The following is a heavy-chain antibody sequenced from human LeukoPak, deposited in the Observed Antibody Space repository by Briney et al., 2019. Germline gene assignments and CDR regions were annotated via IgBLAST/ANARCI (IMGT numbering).Heavy chain of an antibody. Sequence: GGSLRLSCAASGFTFSSYAKHWVRQAPGKGLEWVAVMSYDGSNKYYADSVKGRFTISRDNSKNTLYLQMNSLRAEDTAVYYCVLVRGGGSEYWGQGTLVTVSS. V-gene: IGHV3-30*04. J-gene: IGHJ4*02. D-gene: IGHD3-10*01. CDR1: GFTFSSYA. CDR3: VLVRGGGSEY. CDR2: MSYDGSNK.